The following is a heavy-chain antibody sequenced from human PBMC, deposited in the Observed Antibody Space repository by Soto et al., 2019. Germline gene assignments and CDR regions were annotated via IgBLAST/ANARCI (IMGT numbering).Heavy chain of an antibody. J-gene: IGHJ4*02. CDR3: ARDHHSFYDNSGYYPYFDY. Sequence: XETLSLTCTVSGGSFNTAPYYGSGIRQPPGKGLEWIGYIYYSGSTNYNPSLKSRVSISLDTSKNQFSLNLSSVTAADTAVYFCARDHHSFYDNSGYYPYFDYWGQGTLVTVSS. CDR2: IYYSGST. V-gene: IGHV4-61*01. D-gene: IGHD3-22*01. CDR1: GGSFNTAPYY.